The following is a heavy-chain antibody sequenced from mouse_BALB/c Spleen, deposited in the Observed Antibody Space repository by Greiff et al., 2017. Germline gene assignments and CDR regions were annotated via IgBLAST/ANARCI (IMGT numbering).Heavy chain of an antibody. CDR2: INPSNGRT. V-gene: IGHV1S81*02. CDR3: ASPYGNHYAMDY. CDR1: GYTFTSYW. D-gene: IGHD2-10*02. J-gene: IGHJ4*01. Sequence: VQLQQPGAELVKPGASVKLSCKASGYTFTSYWMHWVKQRPGQGLEWIGEINPSNGRTNYNEKFKSKATLTVDKSSSTAYMQLSSLTSEDSAVYYCASPYGNHYAMDYWGQGTSVTVSS.